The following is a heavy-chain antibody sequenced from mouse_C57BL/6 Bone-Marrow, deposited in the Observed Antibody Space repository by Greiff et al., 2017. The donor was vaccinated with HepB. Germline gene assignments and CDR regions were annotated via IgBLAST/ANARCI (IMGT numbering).Heavy chain of an antibody. CDR2: ISYDGSN. D-gene: IGHD1-1*01. J-gene: IGHJ2*01. CDR1: GYSITSGYS. Sequence: EVKVEESGPGLVKPSQSLSLTCSVTGYSITSGYSWNWIRQFPGNKLEWMGYISYDGSNNYNPSLKNRISITRDTSKNQFFLKLNSVTTEDTATYYCARVGITTVVATYYFDYWGQGTTLTVSS. CDR3: ARVGITTVVATYYFDY. V-gene: IGHV3-6*01.